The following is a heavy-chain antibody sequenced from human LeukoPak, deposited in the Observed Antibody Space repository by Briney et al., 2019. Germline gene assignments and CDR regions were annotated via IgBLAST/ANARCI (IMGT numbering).Heavy chain of an antibody. CDR3: ARGSGSSNPIDY. CDR2: INHSGST. Sequence: SETLSLTCAVYGGSFNGYYWSWIRQPPGKGLEWIGEINHSGSTNYNPSLKSRVTISVDTSKNQFSLKLSSVTAADTAVYYCARGSGSSNPIDYWGQGTLVTVSS. CDR1: GGSFNGYY. D-gene: IGHD2-15*01. J-gene: IGHJ4*02. V-gene: IGHV4-34*01.